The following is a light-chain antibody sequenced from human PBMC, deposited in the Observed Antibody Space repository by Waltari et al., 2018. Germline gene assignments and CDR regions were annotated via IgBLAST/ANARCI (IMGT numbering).Light chain of an antibody. CDR3: QVWDSSTSHAV. CDR1: RIGSKS. Sequence: SYVLTQPPSVSVAPGQTATITCGGKRIGSKSVHWYQPKPGRAPVVVGYEDSVRPSGVPERFACSNSGNTATRSISRVEAGDEADYYCQVWDSSTSHAVFGGGTKLTVL. J-gene: IGLJ2*01. V-gene: IGLV3-21*02. CDR2: EDS.